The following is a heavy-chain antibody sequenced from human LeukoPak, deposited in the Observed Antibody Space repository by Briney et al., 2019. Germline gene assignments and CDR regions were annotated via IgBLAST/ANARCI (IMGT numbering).Heavy chain of an antibody. D-gene: IGHD6-19*01. CDR2: ISTSSDYL. J-gene: IGHJ6*03. V-gene: IGHV3-21*01. Sequence: GGSLRLSCAASGFSFSSYSMNWVRQAPGKGLEWVSSISTSSDYLYYSDSVKGRFTISRDNAKNSLYLQMNSLSAEDTAVYYCARDHSGWLFTGVRKQYYYMDVWGKGTTVTVSS. CDR1: GFSFSSYS. CDR3: ARDHSGWLFTGVRKQYYYMDV.